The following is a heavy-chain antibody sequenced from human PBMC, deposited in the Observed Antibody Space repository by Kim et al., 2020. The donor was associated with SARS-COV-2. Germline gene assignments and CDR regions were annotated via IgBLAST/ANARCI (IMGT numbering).Heavy chain of an antibody. D-gene: IGHD1-1*01. CDR3: ARGRLENWFDP. V-gene: IGHV4-34*01. Sequence: TNSNPSLKSRVTMSVDTSKNQFSLKLSSVTAADTAVYYCARGRLENWFDPWGQGTLVTVSS. J-gene: IGHJ5*02. CDR2: T.